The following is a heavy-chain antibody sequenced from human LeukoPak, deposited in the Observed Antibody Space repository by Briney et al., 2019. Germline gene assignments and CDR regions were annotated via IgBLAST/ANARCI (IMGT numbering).Heavy chain of an antibody. J-gene: IGHJ4*02. D-gene: IGHD5-24*01. CDR2: IYHSGST. V-gene: IGHV4-38-2*02. CDR1: GYSISSGYY. Sequence: PSETLSLTCTVSGYSISSGYYWGWIRQPPGKGLEWIGSIYHSGSTYYNPSLKSRVTISVDTSKNQFSLKLSSVTAADTAVYYCASSGDGYKISYWGQGTLVTVSS. CDR3: ASSGDGYKISY.